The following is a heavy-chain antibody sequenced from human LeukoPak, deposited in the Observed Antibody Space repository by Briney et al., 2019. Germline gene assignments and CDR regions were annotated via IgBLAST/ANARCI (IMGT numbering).Heavy chain of an antibody. CDR2: MSGSGGST. J-gene: IGHJ4*02. V-gene: IGHV3-23*01. D-gene: IGHD3/OR15-3a*01. CDR3: AKDRGVIFDSYFDY. CDR1: GFTFSNYA. Sequence: GGSLRLSCAVSGFTFSNYAMSWVRQAPGKGLEGVSAMSGSGGSTNYADSVKGRFTISRDNFKNTLYLQMNSLRAEDTAVYYCAKDRGVIFDSYFDYWGQGTLVTVSS.